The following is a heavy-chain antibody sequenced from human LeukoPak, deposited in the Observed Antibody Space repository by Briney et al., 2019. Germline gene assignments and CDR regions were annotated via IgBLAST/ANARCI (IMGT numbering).Heavy chain of an antibody. D-gene: IGHD3-10*01. CDR1: GFTFRSYA. CDR2: ISGSGGRT. Sequence: GGSLRLSCAAPGFTFRSYAMSWVRQAPGKGLEWVSAISGSGGRTYYADSVKGRFTISRDNSKNTLYLQMNSLRAEDTAVYYCANEVRGASPDPWGQGTLVTVSS. J-gene: IGHJ5*02. CDR3: ANEVRGASPDP. V-gene: IGHV3-23*01.